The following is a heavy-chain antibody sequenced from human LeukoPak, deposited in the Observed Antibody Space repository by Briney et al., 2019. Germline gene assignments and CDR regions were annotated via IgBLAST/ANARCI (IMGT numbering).Heavy chain of an antibody. CDR3: ARGSYTHYDSSGDYYNWFDP. D-gene: IGHD3-22*01. V-gene: IGHV1-8*03. CDR1: GYTFASYD. J-gene: IGHJ5*02. Sequence: ASVKVSCKASGYTFASYDINWVRQATGQGLEWMGWMNPNSGNTGYAQKFQGRVTITMNTSISTAYMELSSLTSEDTAVYYCARGSYTHYDSSGDYYNWFDPWGQGTLVTVSS. CDR2: MNPNSGNT.